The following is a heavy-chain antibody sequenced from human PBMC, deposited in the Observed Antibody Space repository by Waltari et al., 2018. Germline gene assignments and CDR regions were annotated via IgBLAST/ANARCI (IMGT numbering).Heavy chain of an antibody. Sequence: QVQLVQSGAEVKKPGSSVKVSCKASGGTFSSYTISWVRQAPGQGLEWMGRIIPILGIANYAQKFQGRVTITADKSTSTAYMELSSLRSEDTAVYYCARAKLAEFYYYYGMDVWGQGTTVTVSS. V-gene: IGHV1-69*02. D-gene: IGHD6-6*01. CDR1: GGTFSSYT. CDR2: IIPILGIA. CDR3: ARAKLAEFYYYYGMDV. J-gene: IGHJ6*02.